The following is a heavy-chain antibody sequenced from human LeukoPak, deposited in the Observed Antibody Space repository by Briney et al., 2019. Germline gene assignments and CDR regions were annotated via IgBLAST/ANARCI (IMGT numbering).Heavy chain of an antibody. CDR1: GGSISSGGYY. V-gene: IGHV4-30-2*01. J-gene: IGHJ4*02. CDR2: IYHSGST. D-gene: IGHD3-10*01. CDR3: ARGGVTMALPFDY. Sequence: SQTLSLTCTVSGGSISSGGYYWSWIRQPPGKGLEWIGYIYHSGSTYYNPSLKSRVTISVDTSKNQFSLKLSSVTAADAAVYYCARGGVTMALPFDYWGQGTLVTVSS.